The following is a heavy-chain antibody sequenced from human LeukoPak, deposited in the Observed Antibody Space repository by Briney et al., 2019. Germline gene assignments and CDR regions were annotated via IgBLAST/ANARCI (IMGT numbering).Heavy chain of an antibody. V-gene: IGHV5-51*01. Sequence: GESLKISCKGSGYSFTSYWIGWVRQMPGKGLEWMGIIYPGDSDTRYSPSFQGQVTISADKSISTAYLQWSSLKASDTAMYYCASYSYGSLSSYYFDYRGQGTLVTVSS. D-gene: IGHD5-18*01. J-gene: IGHJ4*02. CDR1: GYSFTSYW. CDR3: ASYSYGSLSSYYFDY. CDR2: IYPGDSDT.